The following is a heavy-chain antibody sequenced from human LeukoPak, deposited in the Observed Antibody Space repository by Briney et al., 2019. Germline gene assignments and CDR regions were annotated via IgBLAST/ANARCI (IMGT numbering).Heavy chain of an antibody. J-gene: IGHJ5*02. Sequence: PGGSLRLSCAASGFTFSSWWMSWVRQAPGKGLEWVANIKVDGSARYYVDSVKGRFTISRDNAKNSLYLEMNSLRAEDTAVYYCGRGTSSSPNWFDPWGQGTLVTVST. V-gene: IGHV3-7*04. D-gene: IGHD6-13*01. CDR2: IKVDGSAR. CDR3: GRGTSSSPNWFDP. CDR1: GFTFSSWW.